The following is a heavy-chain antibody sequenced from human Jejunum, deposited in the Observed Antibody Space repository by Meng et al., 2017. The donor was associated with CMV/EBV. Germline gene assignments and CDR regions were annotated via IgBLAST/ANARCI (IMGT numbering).Heavy chain of an antibody. V-gene: IGHV3-23*01. J-gene: IGHJ4*02. D-gene: IGHD4-11*01. CDR2: IRADDYRT. CDR3: AKATDFDS. CDR1: GFPFSTYA. Sequence: SCAASGFPFSTYAMNWVRRAPGKGLEWVSGIRADDYRTFYAGSVRGRFTISRDNSKNAVYLEMNSLRAEDTAVYFCAKATDFDSWGQGTLVTVSS.